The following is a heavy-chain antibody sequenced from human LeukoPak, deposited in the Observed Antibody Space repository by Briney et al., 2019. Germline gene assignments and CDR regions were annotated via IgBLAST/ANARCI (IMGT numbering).Heavy chain of an antibody. CDR1: GGSISSYY. Sequence: SETLSLTCTVSGGSISSYYWGWIRQPPGKGLEWIGYIYYSGSTNHNPSLKSRVTISVDTSRNQFSLKLSSVTAADTAVYYCARGNNWNENFDYWGQGTLVTVSS. CDR2: IYYSGST. V-gene: IGHV4-59*01. D-gene: IGHD1-20*01. J-gene: IGHJ4*02. CDR3: ARGNNWNENFDY.